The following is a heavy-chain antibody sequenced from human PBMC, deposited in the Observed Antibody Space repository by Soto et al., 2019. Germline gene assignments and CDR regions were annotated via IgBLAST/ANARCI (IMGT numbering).Heavy chain of an antibody. CDR3: AREGSGSYYYYGMDV. Sequence: SETLSLTCTVSGGSISSGGYYWSWIRQHPGKGLEWIGYIYYSGSTYYNPSLKSRVTISADTSKNQFSLKLSSVTAADTAVYYCAREGSGSYYYYGMDVWGQGTTVTVSS. J-gene: IGHJ6*02. D-gene: IGHD3-10*01. V-gene: IGHV4-31*03. CDR2: IYYSGST. CDR1: GGSISSGGYY.